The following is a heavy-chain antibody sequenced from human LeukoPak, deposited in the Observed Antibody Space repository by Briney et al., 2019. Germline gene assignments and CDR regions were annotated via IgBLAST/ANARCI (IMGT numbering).Heavy chain of an antibody. Sequence: SETLSLTCAVYGGSFSGYYWSWIRQPPGKGLEWIGEINHSGSTNYNPSLKSRVTITVDTSKNQFSPKLSSVTAADTAVYYCARGPRGGYCSSTSCSYYFDYWGQGTLVTVSS. J-gene: IGHJ4*02. CDR2: INHSGST. D-gene: IGHD2-2*01. CDR3: ARGPRGGYCSSTSCSYYFDY. CDR1: GGSFSGYY. V-gene: IGHV4-34*01.